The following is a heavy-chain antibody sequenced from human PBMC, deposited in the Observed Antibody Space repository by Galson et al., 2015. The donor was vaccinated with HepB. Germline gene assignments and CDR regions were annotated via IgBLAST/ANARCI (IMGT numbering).Heavy chain of an antibody. CDR3: ARAGPGYSSSWFPTTHYYYGMDV. D-gene: IGHD6-13*01. CDR1: GGSFSGYY. V-gene: IGHV4-34*01. J-gene: IGHJ6*02. CDR2: INHSGST. Sequence: ETLSLTCAVYGGSFSGYYWSWIRQPPGKGLEWIGEINHSGSTNYNPSLKSRVTISVDTSKNQFSLKLSSVTAADTAVYYCARAGPGYSSSWFPTTHYYYGMDVWGQGTTVTVSS.